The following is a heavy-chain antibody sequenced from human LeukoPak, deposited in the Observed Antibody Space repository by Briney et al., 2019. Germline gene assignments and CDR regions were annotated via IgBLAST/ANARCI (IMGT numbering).Heavy chain of an antibody. CDR1: GYSISSGYY. V-gene: IGHV4-38-2*02. CDR2: IYHSGST. D-gene: IGHD6-19*01. CDR3: ARVVRSGWYVAFDI. J-gene: IGHJ3*02. Sequence: SETPSLTCTVSGYSISSGYYWGWIRQPPGKGLEWIGSIYHSGSTYYNPSLKSRVTISVDTSKNQFSLKLSSVTAADTAVYYCARVVRSGWYVAFDIWGQGTMVTVSS.